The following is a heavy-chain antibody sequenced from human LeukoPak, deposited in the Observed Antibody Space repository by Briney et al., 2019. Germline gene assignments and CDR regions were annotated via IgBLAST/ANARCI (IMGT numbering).Heavy chain of an antibody. CDR2: LYYSGRP. V-gene: IGHV4-59*01. Sequence: SETLSLTCNVSDDSISSYYWSWIRQPPGKGLEWIGYLYYSGRPNYNPSLKSRVTISLDTSRSQFSLTLSSVTAADTAMYYCARERGGHFDYWGQETLVTVSS. CDR3: ARERGGHFDY. J-gene: IGHJ4*02. CDR1: DDSISSYY.